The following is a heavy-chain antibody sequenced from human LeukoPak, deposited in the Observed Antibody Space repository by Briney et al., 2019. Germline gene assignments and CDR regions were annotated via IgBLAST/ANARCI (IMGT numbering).Heavy chain of an antibody. V-gene: IGHV3-30-3*01. J-gene: IGHJ3*02. Sequence: GGSLRLSCAASGFTFSNYVIHWVRQAPGKGLEWVAVISYDGSNKYYADSVKGRFTISRDNSKNTLYLQMNSLRAEDTAVYYCATEKAGGYNPSDGRDIWGQGTMVTVSS. CDR1: GFTFSNYV. CDR2: ISYDGSNK. D-gene: IGHD5-24*01. CDR3: ATEKAGGYNPSDGRDI.